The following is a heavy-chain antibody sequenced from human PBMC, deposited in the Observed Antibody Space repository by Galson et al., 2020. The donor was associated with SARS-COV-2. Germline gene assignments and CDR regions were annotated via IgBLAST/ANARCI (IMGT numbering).Heavy chain of an antibody. CDR3: VRGEVQTLDY. CDR1: RGTFSSSD. D-gene: IGHD1-1*01. V-gene: IGHV1-69*13. Sequence: SEKVSCKAPRGTFSSSDLNWERQAPRQGLEWLGGFIHVFHTATYAQKFQGRAKITADEPTTTAYMELTSLRSDDTAVYFCVRGEVQTLDYWGQGTLVTVSS. J-gene: IGHJ4*02. CDR2: FIHVFHTA.